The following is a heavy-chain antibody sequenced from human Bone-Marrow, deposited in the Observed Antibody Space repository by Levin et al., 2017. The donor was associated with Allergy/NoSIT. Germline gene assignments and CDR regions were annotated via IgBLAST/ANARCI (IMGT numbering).Heavy chain of an antibody. D-gene: IGHD2-2*01. Sequence: GGSLRLSCAASGFTFSDYYMSWIRQAPGKGLEWVSYISSSSSYTNYADSVKGRFTISRDNAKNSLYLQMNSLRAEDTAVYYCARAGVVPAATMDGWGKGTTVTVSS. CDR3: ARAGVVPAATMDG. CDR1: GFTFSDYY. V-gene: IGHV3-11*05. CDR2: ISSSSSYT. J-gene: IGHJ6*03.